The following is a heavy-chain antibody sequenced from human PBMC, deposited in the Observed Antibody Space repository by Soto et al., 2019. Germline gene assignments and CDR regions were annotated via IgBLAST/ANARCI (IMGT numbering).Heavy chain of an antibody. CDR1: GYTFTSYY. J-gene: IGHJ4*02. V-gene: IGHV1-46*03. CDR2: INPSGGST. Sequence: VASVKVSCKASGYTFTSYYMHWVRQAPGQGLEWMGIINPSGGSTSYAQKFQGRVTMTRDTSTSTVYMELSSLRSEDTAVYYCARGSHTATGYSSGWFDYWGQGTLVTVSS. D-gene: IGHD6-19*01. CDR3: ARGSHTATGYSSGWFDY.